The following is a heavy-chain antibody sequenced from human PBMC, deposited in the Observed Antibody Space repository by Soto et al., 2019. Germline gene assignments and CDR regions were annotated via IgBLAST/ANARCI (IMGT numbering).Heavy chain of an antibody. CDR2: TNSDESTT. D-gene: IGHD1-26*01. V-gene: IGHV3-74*01. J-gene: IGHJ4*02. Sequence: EVLLVESGGGLVQPGGSLRLSCVASGFSMRSYWMHWVRQPPGKGLAWVSRTNSDESTTNYADSVKGRFTISRDNAKNTLYLQMNSLRAGDTAVYFCARSLGWGSSYYYFDSWGQGALVTVSS. CDR3: ARSLGWGSSYYYFDS. CDR1: GFSMRSYW.